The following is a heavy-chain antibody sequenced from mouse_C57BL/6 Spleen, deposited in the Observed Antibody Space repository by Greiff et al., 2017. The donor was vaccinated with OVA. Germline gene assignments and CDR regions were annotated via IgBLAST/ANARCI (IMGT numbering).Heavy chain of an antibody. D-gene: IGHD1-1*01. J-gene: IGHJ1*03. CDR1: GFTFSSYA. Sequence: EVQRVESGGGLVKPGGSLKLSCAASGFTFSSYAMSWVRQTPEKRLEWVATISDGGSYTYYPDNVKGRFTISRDNAKNNLYLQMSHLKSEDTAMYYCAREGGAYGSSSWYFDVWGTGTTVTVSS. CDR2: ISDGGSYT. V-gene: IGHV5-4*01. CDR3: AREGGAYGSSSWYFDV.